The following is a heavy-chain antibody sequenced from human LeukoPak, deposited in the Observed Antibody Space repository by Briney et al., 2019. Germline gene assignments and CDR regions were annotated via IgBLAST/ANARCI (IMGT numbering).Heavy chain of an antibody. J-gene: IGHJ4*02. CDR2: INTDGSST. Sequence: GGSLRLSCAASGFTFSNYWMHWVRQAPGKGLVWVSRINTDGSSTSFADSVKGRFIISRDNAKNTLYLQMNSLRAEDTAVYYCARDLIEDCSSTSCYGDYWGQGTLVTVSS. CDR1: GFTFSNYW. V-gene: IGHV3-74*01. CDR3: ARDLIEDCSSTSCYGDY. D-gene: IGHD2-2*01.